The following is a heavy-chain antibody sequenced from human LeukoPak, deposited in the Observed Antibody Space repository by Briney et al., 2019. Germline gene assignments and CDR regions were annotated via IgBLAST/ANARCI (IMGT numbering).Heavy chain of an antibody. CDR3: ASASDCSSTSCYSDY. J-gene: IGHJ4*02. Sequence: PSETLSLTCAVYGGSFSGYYWSWIRQPPGKGLEWIGKINHSGSTNYNPSLKSRVTISVDTSKNQFSLKLSSVTAADTAVYYCASASDCSSTSCYSDYWGQGTLVTVSS. V-gene: IGHV4-34*01. CDR2: INHSGST. CDR1: GGSFSGYY. D-gene: IGHD2-2*01.